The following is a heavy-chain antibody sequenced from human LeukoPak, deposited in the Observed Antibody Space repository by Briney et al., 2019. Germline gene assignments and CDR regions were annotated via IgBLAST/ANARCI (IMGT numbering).Heavy chain of an antibody. CDR2: IDWDDDK. V-gene: IGHV2-70*04. CDR3: ARIKYYYDSSGYYYFDY. J-gene: IGHJ4*02. CDR1: GFSLSTSGMR. D-gene: IGHD3-22*01. Sequence: SGPTLVNPTQTLTLTCTFSGFSLSTSGMRVSWIRQPPGKALEWLARIDWDDDKFYSTSLKTRLTISKDTSKNQVVLTMTNMDPVDTATYYCARIKYYYDSSGYYYFDYWGQGTLVTVSS.